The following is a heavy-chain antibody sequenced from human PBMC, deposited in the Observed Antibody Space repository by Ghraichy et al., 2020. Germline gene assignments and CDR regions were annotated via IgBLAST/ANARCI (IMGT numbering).Heavy chain of an antibody. V-gene: IGHV3-53*01. CDR1: GFSVSSNY. CDR2: IYTDDTT. D-gene: IGHD3-10*01. CDR3: AGGRDYSSRAPSDY. J-gene: IGHJ4*02. Sequence: GGSLRLSCAASGFSVSSNYMNWVRQAPGKGLEWVSVIYTDDTTYYADSVKGRFTISRDSSKNMLFLHMNSLRGEDTAVYFCAGGRDYSSRAPSDYWGQGTLVTVST.